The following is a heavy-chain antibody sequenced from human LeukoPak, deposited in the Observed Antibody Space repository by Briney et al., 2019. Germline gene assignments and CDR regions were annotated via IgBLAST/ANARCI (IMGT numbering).Heavy chain of an antibody. D-gene: IGHD2-15*01. CDR3: ARSGVATCHY. Sequence: PGGSLRLSCQASGFTFTNYAMSWFRQAPGKGLEWVSSINPDGGSFFAVSVKGRFTISRDDSRSVVYLQMNSLSAEDTAVYYCARSGVATCHYWGQGILVTVSS. CDR2: INPDGGS. V-gene: IGHV3-23*01. J-gene: IGHJ4*02. CDR1: GFTFTNYA.